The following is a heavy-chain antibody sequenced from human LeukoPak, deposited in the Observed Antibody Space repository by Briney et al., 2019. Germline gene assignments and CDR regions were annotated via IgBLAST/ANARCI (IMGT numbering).Heavy chain of an antibody. V-gene: IGHV3-23*01. CDR1: GFTFSTYW. CDR2: ISGSGDST. J-gene: IGHJ4*02. D-gene: IGHD3-10*01. Sequence: GGSLRLSCAASGFTFSTYWMHWVRQAPGKGLEWVSAISGSGDSTYYADSVKGRFTISRDNSKNTLYLQMNSLRAEDTAVYYCAECRDYYGSGSYLPYWGQGTLVTVSS. CDR3: AECRDYYGSGSYLPY.